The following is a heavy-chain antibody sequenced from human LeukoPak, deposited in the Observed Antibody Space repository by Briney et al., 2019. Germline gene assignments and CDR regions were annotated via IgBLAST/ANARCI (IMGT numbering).Heavy chain of an antibody. CDR1: GGSISSYY. J-gene: IGHJ6*02. D-gene: IGHD3-10*01. CDR3: ARAAITMVRGVIIRRGRGMDV. CDR2: IYYSGST. Sequence: KTSETLSLTCTVSGGSISSYYWSWIRQPPGKGLEWIGYIYYSGSTNYNPSLKSRVTISVDTSKNQFSLKLSSVTAADMAVYYCARAAITMVRGVIIRRGRGMDVWGQGTTVTVSS. V-gene: IGHV4-59*01.